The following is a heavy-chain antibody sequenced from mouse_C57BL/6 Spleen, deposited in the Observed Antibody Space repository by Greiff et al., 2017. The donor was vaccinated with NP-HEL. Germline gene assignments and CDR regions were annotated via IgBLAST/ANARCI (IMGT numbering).Heavy chain of an antibody. J-gene: IGHJ4*01. CDR3: ANSPRIYDYGSSNEGAMDY. D-gene: IGHD1-1*01. Sequence: QVQLQQPGAELVKPGASVKVSCKASGYTFTSYWMHWVKQRPGQGLEWIGRIHPSDSDTNYNQKFKGKATLTVDKSSSTAYMQLSSLTSEDSAVYDGANSPRIYDYGSSNEGAMDYWGQGTSVTVSS. CDR1: GYTFTSYW. CDR2: IHPSDSDT. V-gene: IGHV1-74*01.